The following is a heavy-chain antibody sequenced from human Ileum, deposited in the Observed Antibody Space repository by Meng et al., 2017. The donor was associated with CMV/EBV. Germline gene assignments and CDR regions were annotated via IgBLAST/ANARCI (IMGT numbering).Heavy chain of an antibody. CDR1: GYSFSSHY. J-gene: IGHJ3*01. CDR3: ATDVGIGDDVFDA. Sequence: KASGYSFSSHYSNWFRQASGQGLEWMGWISPETRNTRYSQRFQGRITIISDISKTTAYLELTGLRSEDTATYYCATDVGIGDDVFDAWGQGTMVTVSS. D-gene: IGHD1-14*01. CDR2: ISPETRNT. V-gene: IGHV1-8*01.